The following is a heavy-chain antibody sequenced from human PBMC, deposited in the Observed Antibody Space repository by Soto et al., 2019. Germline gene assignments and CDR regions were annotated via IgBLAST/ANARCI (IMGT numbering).Heavy chain of an antibody. CDR2: IDWDDDK. D-gene: IGHD3-3*01. CDR1: GFSLSTSGMC. V-gene: IGHV2-70*01. J-gene: IGHJ4*02. Sequence: VSGPTLVNPTQTLTLTCTFSGFSLSTSGMCVSWIRQPPGKALEWLALIDWDDDKYYSTSLKTRLTISKDTSKNQVVLTMTNMDPVDTATYYCARISSQGFLGYYFDYWGQGTLVTVSS. CDR3: ARISSQGFLGYYFDY.